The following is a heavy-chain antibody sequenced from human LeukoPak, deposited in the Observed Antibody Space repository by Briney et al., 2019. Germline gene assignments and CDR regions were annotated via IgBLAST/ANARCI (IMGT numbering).Heavy chain of an antibody. CDR2: IKQDGSEK. CDR1: GFTFSSYW. J-gene: IGHJ4*02. CDR3: ARENYDFWSGYWTDHHFFDY. Sequence: PGGSLRLSCAASGFTFSSYWMSWVRQAPGKGLEWVANIKQDGSEKYYVDSVKGRFTISRDNAKNSLYLQMNSLRAEDTAVYYCARENYDFWSGYWTDHHFFDYWGQGTLVTVSS. V-gene: IGHV3-7*01. D-gene: IGHD3-3*01.